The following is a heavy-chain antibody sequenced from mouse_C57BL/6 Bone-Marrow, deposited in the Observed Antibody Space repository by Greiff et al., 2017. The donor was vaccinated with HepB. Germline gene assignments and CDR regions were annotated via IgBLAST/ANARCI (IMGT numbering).Heavy chain of an antibody. D-gene: IGHD1-1*01. Sequence: VQLKESGPELVKPGASVTISCKASGYSFTGYYMNWVKQSPEKSLEWIGEINPSTGGTTYNQKFKAKATLTVDKSSSTAYMQLKSLTSEDSAVYYCARGGYGSSPWFAYWGQGTLVTGSA. V-gene: IGHV1-42*01. CDR2: INPSTGGT. CDR1: GYSFTGYY. J-gene: IGHJ3*01. CDR3: ARGGYGSSPWFAY.